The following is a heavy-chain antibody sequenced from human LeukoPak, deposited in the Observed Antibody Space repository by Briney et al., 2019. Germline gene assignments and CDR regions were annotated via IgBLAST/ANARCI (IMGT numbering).Heavy chain of an antibody. CDR1: GDSLSSGHY. Sequence: SETLSLTCIVSGDSLSSGHYWGWIRQSPGKGLEWIGSIYYSGTTHYNPSLESRVTISVDTSKNQFSLKLSSVTAADTAVYYCARVAGSYYQDYWGQGTLVTVSS. D-gene: IGHD1-26*01. CDR3: ARVAGSYYQDY. J-gene: IGHJ4*02. CDR2: IYYSGTT. V-gene: IGHV4-38-2*02.